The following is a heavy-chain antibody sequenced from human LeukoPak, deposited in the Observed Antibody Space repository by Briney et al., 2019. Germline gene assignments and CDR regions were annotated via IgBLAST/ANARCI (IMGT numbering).Heavy chain of an antibody. CDR2: IYYSGST. V-gene: IGHV4-59*03. J-gene: IGHJ4*02. Sequence: SETLSLTCTVSGGSISSYYWSWIRQPPGKGLEWIGYIYYSGSTNYNPSLKSRVTISVDTSKNQFSLKLSSMTAADTAVYYCAGRKRWLQPFDYWGQGTLVTVSS. D-gene: IGHD5-24*01. CDR3: AGRKRWLQPFDY. CDR1: GGSISSYY.